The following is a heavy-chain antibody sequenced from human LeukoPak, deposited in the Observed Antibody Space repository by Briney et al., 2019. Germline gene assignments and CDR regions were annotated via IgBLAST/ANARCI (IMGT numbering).Heavy chain of an antibody. V-gene: IGHV1-18*01. J-gene: IGHJ5*02. Sequence: ASVKVSCKASGYTFTSYGISWVRQAPGQGLEWMGWISAYNGNTNYAQNLQGRVTMATDTSTSTAYMELRSLRSDDTAVYYCARVAPVVINWFDPWGQGTLVTVSS. CDR2: ISAYNGNT. CDR3: ARVAPVVINWFDP. CDR1: GYTFTSYG. D-gene: IGHD4-23*01.